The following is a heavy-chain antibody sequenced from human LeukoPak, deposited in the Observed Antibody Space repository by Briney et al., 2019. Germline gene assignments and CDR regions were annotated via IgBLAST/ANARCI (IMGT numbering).Heavy chain of an antibody. D-gene: IGHD3-10*01. J-gene: IGHJ4*02. CDR2: IFHTGHT. CDR3: ARGFYGAGSQFDY. V-gene: IGHV4-30-2*01. Sequence: PSETLSLTCAVSGGSISSGDFPWSWIRQPPGKGLEWIGYIFHTGHTSYNPSLKSRVTISVDMSKNQLSLRLTSVTAADTAVYYCARGFYGAGSQFDYWGQGTLVAVSS. CDR1: GGSISSGDFP.